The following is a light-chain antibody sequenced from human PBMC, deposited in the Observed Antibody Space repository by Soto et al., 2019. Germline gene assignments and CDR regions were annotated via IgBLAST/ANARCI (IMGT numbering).Light chain of an antibody. CDR3: QQYNSYPLT. CDR1: QSISSW. V-gene: IGKV1-5*03. J-gene: IGKJ4*01. Sequence: DIQMTQSPSTLSASVGDRVTITCRASQSISSWLAWYQQKPGKAPNLLIYKASSLETGVPSRFSGSGSGTAFTLTISSLHPDDFATYYCQQYNSYPLTFGGGTKVEIK. CDR2: KAS.